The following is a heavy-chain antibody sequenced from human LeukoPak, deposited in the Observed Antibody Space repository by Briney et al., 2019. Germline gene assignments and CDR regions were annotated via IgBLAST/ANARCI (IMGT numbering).Heavy chain of an antibody. D-gene: IGHD3-3*01. CDR1: GGSISSGGYS. J-gene: IGHJ5*02. CDR2: IYYSGST. CDR3: ARAPSGEWMKCFDP. V-gene: IGHV4-30-4*07. Sequence: NPSQTLSLTCAVSGGSISSGGYSWGWIRQPPGKGLEWIGYIYYSGSTYYNPSLKSRFTISVDTSKNQFSLKLSSVTAADTAVYYCARAPSGEWMKCFDPWGQGTLVTVSS.